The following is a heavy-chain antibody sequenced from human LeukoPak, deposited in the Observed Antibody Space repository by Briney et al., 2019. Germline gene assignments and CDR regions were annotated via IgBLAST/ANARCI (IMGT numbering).Heavy chain of an antibody. V-gene: IGHV4-31*03. CDR3: ATYCSGGSCYFTFDY. D-gene: IGHD2-15*01. J-gene: IGHJ4*02. CDR1: GGSISSGGYY. Sequence: SETLSLTCTVSGGSISSGGYYWSWLRQHPGKGLEWIGYIYYSGSTYYNPSLKSRVTISVDTSKNQFSLKLSSVTAADTAVYYCATYCSGGSCYFTFDYWGQGTLVTVSS. CDR2: IYYSGST.